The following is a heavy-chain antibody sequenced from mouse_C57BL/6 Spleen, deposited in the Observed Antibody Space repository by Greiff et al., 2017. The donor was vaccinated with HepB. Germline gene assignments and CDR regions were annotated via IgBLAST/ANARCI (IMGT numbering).Heavy chain of an antibody. V-gene: IGHV3-6*01. D-gene: IGHD2-5*01. J-gene: IGHJ2*01. Sequence: DVQLQESGPGLVKPSQSLSLTCSVTGYSITSGYYWNWIRQFPGNKLEWMGYISYDGSNNYNPSLKNRISITRDTSKNQFFLKLNSVTTEDTATYYCATYYSKGDYFDYWGQGTTLTVSS. CDR1: GYSITSGYY. CDR2: ISYDGSN. CDR3: ATYYSKGDYFDY.